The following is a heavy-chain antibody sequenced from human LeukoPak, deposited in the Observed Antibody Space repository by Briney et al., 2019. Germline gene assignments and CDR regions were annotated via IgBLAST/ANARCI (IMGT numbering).Heavy chain of an antibody. CDR2: ISYDGSNK. J-gene: IGHJ3*02. CDR3: AKVFRGYSYGYYAFDI. CDR1: GFTFSSYG. D-gene: IGHD5-18*01. Sequence: GGSLRLSCAASGFTFSSYGMHWVRQAPGKGLEWVAVISYDGSNKYYADSVKGRFTISRDNSKNTLYLQMNSLRAEDTAVYYCAKVFRGYSYGYYAFDIWGQGTMVTVSS. V-gene: IGHV3-30*18.